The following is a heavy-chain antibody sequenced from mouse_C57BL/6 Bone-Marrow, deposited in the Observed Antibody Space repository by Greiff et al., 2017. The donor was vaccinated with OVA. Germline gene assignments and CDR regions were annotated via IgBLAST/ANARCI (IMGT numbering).Heavy chain of an antibody. V-gene: IGHV5-12*01. CDR1: GFTFSDYY. Sequence: EVQGVESGGGLVQPGGSLKLSCAASGFTFSDYYMYWVRQTPEKRLEWVAYISNGGGSTYYPDTVKGRFTISRDNAKNTLYLQMSRLKSEDTAMYYCARLSYYGSSYDWYFDVWGTGTTVTVSS. CDR2: ISNGGGST. D-gene: IGHD1-1*01. J-gene: IGHJ1*03. CDR3: ARLSYYGSSYDWYFDV.